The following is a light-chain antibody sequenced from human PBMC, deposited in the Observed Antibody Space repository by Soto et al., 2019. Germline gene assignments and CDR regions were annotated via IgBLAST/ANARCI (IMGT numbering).Light chain of an antibody. CDR1: QSVSSNY. V-gene: IGKV3-20*01. J-gene: IGKJ1*01. CDR2: GAS. Sequence: EIVLTQSPGTLSLSPGERATLSCRASQSVSSNYVAWYQQKPGQPPRLLIYGASSRATGIPDRFSGSGSGTDFTLTISRLEPEDFAVYYCQQFGASLTWTFGQGTKVDIK. CDR3: QQFGASLTWT.